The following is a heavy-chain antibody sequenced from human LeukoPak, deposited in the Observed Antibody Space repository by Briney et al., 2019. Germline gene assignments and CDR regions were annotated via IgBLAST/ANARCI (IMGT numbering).Heavy chain of an antibody. J-gene: IGHJ5*02. V-gene: IGHV4-4*07. D-gene: IGHD3-10*01. CDR3: ARDMVRGVKAYLSWFDP. Sequence: SETLSLTCTVSGDSISSYDVSCSRQPAGKGLEWIGRMYVSRSTNYNPSLKSRVTMSVDTSKNQFSLKMTSVTAADTAFYYCARDMVRGVKAYLSWFDPWGQGILVTVST. CDR1: GDSISSYD. CDR2: MYVSRST.